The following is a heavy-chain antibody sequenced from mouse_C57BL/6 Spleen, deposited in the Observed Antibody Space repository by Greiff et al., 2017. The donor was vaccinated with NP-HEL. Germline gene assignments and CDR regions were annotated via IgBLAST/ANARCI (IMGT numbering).Heavy chain of an antibody. V-gene: IGHV3-6*01. CDR3: AGGDWTFDY. J-gene: IGHJ2*01. CDR2: ISYDGSN. CDR1: GYSITSGYY. D-gene: IGHD3-3*01. Sequence: ESGPGLVKPSQSLSLTCSVTGYSITSGYYWNWIRQFPGNKLEWMGYISYDGSNNYNPSLKNRISITRDTSKNQFFLMLNSVTTEDTATYYCAGGDWTFDYWGQGTTLTVSS.